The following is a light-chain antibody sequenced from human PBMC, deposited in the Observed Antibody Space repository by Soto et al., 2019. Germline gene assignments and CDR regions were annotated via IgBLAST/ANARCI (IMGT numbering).Light chain of an antibody. J-gene: IGKJ4*01. V-gene: IGKV3D-20*02. CDR2: GAS. CDR3: PQSFSTLLT. CDR1: QSVSSSY. Sequence: EIVKAQSPATLSVSTGERATLSCRASQSVSSSYLAWYQQKPGQAPRLLIYGASSRATGIPDRFSGSGSGTDFTLVISSLQREDVATYHCPQSFSTLLTFGGGTKVDIK.